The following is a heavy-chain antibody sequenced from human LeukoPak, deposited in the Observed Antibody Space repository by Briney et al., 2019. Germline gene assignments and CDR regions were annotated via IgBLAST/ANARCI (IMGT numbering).Heavy chain of an antibody. CDR2: IIPILGIA. CDR3: ARDNTAMATGDAFDI. V-gene: IGHV1-69*04. D-gene: IGHD5-18*01. Sequence: GASVKVSCKASGGTFSSYAISWVRQAPGQGLEWMGRIIPILGIANYAQKFQGRVTITADKSTSTAYMELSSLRSEDTAVYYCARDNTAMATGDAFDIWGQGTMVTVSS. CDR1: GGTFSSYA. J-gene: IGHJ3*02.